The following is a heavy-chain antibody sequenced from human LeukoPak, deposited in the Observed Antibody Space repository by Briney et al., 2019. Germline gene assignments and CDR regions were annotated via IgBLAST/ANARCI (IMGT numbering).Heavy chain of an antibody. D-gene: IGHD4-23*01. J-gene: IGHJ4*02. CDR3: AKDLAYGGLEGY. CDR1: GFTFSSYS. V-gene: IGHV3-9*01. CDR2: ISWNSGSI. Sequence: GGSLRLSCAASGFTFSSYSMNWVRQAPGKGLEWVSGISWNSGSIGYADSVKGRFTISRDNAKNSLYLQMNSLRAEDTALYYCAKDLAYGGLEGYWGQGTLVTVSS.